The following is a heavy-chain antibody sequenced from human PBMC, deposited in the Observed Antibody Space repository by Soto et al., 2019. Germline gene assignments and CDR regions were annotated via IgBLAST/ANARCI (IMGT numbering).Heavy chain of an antibody. V-gene: IGHV3-23*01. CDR1: GFTFSSYA. D-gene: IGHD6-13*01. CDR3: AKTYRSSWYYDY. Sequence: EVQLLESGGGLVQPGGSLRLSCAASGFTFSSYAMRWVRQAPGKGLEWVSLISDSGRSTYYADSVKGRFTISRDNSKNTLYLQMNSLRAEDTAVYYGAKTYRSSWYYDYWGQGTLVTVSS. J-gene: IGHJ4*02. CDR2: ISDSGRST.